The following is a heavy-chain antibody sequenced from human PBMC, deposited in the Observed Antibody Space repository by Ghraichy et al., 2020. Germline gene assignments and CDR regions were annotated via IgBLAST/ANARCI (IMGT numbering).Heavy chain of an antibody. J-gene: IGHJ4*02. CDR3: ARGVLLWFGETEYYFDY. V-gene: IGHV4-34*01. CDR1: GGSFSGSD. D-gene: IGHD3-10*01. CDR2: VNHSGST. Sequence: SETLSLTCAVYGGSFSGSDWSWSCERPGKGQEWMWEVNHSGSTNYNPSLKIRVTISVDTSKNQFSLKLSSVTAADTAVYYCARGVLLWFGETEYYFDYWGQGTLVTVSS.